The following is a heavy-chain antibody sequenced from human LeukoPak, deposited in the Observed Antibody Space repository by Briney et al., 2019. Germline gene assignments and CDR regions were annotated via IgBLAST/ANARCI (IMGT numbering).Heavy chain of an antibody. CDR2: IYYSGST. J-gene: IGHJ4*02. V-gene: IGHV4-59*01. CDR1: GGSISSYY. Sequence: SETLSHTCTVSGGSISSYYWTWIRQSPGKGLEWIGYIYYSGSTNYNPSLKSRVTISVDTSKNQFSLRLNSVAAADTAMYYCARSFGSGSNLSQYSLDYWGQGTLVTVSS. D-gene: IGHD3-10*01. CDR3: ARSFGSGSNLSQYSLDY.